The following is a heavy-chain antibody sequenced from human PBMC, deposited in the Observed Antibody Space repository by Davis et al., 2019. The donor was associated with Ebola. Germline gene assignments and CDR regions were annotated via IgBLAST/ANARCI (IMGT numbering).Heavy chain of an antibody. CDR3: ARRYGIWFRELLSGFRFDY. CDR2: IYYSGST. J-gene: IGHJ4*02. D-gene: IGHD3-10*01. Sequence: ESLKISCTVSGGSISSSSYYWGWIRQPPGKGLEWIGSIYYSGSTYYNPSLKSRVTISVDTSKNQFSLKLSSVTAADTAVYYCARRYGIWFRELLSGFRFDYWGQGTLVTVSS. V-gene: IGHV4-39*01. CDR1: GGSISSSSYY.